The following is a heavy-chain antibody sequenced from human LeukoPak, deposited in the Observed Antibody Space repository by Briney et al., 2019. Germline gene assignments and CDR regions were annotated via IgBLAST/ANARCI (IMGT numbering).Heavy chain of an antibody. CDR2: INPNSGGT. CDR3: ARAVATMVRGAHGY. V-gene: IGHV1-2*02. Sequence: ASVKVSCKASGYTFTGYYTHWVRQAPGQGLEWMGWINPNSGGTNYAQKFQGRVTMTRDTSISTAYMELSRLRSDDTAVYYCARAVATMVRGAHGYWGQGTLVTVSS. D-gene: IGHD3-10*01. J-gene: IGHJ4*02. CDR1: GYTFTGYY.